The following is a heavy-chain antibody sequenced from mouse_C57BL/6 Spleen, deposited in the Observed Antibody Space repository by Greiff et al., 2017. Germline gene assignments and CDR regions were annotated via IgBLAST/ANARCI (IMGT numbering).Heavy chain of an antibody. CDR1: GYTFTSYW. CDR2: IYPGNSDT. V-gene: IGHV1-5*01. D-gene: IGHD2-5*01. J-gene: IGHJ3*01. Sequence: EVQLQQSGTVLARPGASVKMSCKTSGYTFTSYWMHWVKQRPGQGLEWIGAIYPGNSDTSYNQKFKGKAKLTAVTSASTAYMELSSLTNEDSAVYYCTRLSDSNYAWFAYWGQGTLVTVSA. CDR3: TRLSDSNYAWFAY.